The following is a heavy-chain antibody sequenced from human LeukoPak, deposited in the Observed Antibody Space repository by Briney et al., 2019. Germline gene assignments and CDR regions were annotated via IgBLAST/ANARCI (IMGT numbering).Heavy chain of an antibody. CDR2: IRSKANSYAT. D-gene: IGHD1/OR15-1a*01. CDR3: AREQQGRRAAFDY. Sequence: PGGSLRLSCAASGFTFSGSAMHWVRQASGKGLEWVGRIRSKANSYATAYAASVKGRFTISRDNSRITLYLQMNSLRTEDTAVYYCAREQQGRRAAFDYWGQGTPVTVSS. V-gene: IGHV3-73*01. J-gene: IGHJ4*02. CDR1: GFTFSGSA.